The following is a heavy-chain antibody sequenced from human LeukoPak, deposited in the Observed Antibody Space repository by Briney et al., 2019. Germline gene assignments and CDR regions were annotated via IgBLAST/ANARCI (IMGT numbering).Heavy chain of an antibody. D-gene: IGHD4-11*01. V-gene: IGHV3-11*04. CDR2: ISSSGSTI. CDR1: GFTFSDNY. CDR3: AREPHDYTMYYFDY. J-gene: IGHJ4*02. Sequence: GGSLRLSCAASGFTFSDNYMSWIRQAPGKGLEWISYISSSGSTIYYADSVKGRFTISRDNAKNSLYLQVNNLRAEDAAVYYCAREPHDYTMYYFDYWGQGTLVTVSS.